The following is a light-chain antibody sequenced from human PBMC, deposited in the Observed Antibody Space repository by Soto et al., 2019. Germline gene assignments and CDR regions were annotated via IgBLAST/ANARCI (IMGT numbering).Light chain of an antibody. V-gene: IGLV2-14*01. CDR1: SSDVGDYNY. CDR3: SSYTSSSTPVV. Sequence: QSALTQPASVSESPGQSITISCTGTSSDVGDYNYVSWYQQHPGKAPKLMIYEVSNRPSGVSNRFSGSKSGNTASLTISGLQAEDEADYYCSSYTSSSTPVVFGGGTKLTVL. CDR2: EVS. J-gene: IGLJ2*01.